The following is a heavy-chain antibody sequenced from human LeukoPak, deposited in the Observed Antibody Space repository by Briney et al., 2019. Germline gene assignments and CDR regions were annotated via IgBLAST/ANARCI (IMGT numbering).Heavy chain of an antibody. J-gene: IGHJ3*02. D-gene: IGHD6-13*01. CDR2: IYHSGTTCSGST. CDR3: ARDLYSSRTNDAFVI. CDR1: GASMSNYY. Sequence: SETLSLTCNVSGASMSNYYWVWIRQPPGKGLEWIGSIYHSGTTCSGSTYYNPSLKSRVTISVDKSKNQFSLKLSAVPAADTAVYYCARDLYSSRTNDAFVIWGQGTMVTVSS. V-gene: IGHV4-39*07.